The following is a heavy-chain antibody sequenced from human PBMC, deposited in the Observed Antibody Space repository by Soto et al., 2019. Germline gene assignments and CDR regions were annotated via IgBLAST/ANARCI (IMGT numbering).Heavy chain of an antibody. J-gene: IGHJ6*02. D-gene: IGHD3-16*01. CDR3: AKGMITFGGSRYGLDG. CDR1: GFTFSSYG. CDR2: ISYDGGNK. Sequence: GGSLRLSCAASGFTFSSYGIHWVRQGPGKGLEWVAFISYDGGNKYYADSVKGRFTISRDNSKNTLFLQMNSVRTEDTAVYYCAKGMITFGGSRYGLDGWGQGTTVTVSS. V-gene: IGHV3-30*18.